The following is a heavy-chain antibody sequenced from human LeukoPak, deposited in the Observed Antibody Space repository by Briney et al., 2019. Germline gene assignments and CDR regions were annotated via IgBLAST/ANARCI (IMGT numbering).Heavy chain of an antibody. V-gene: IGHV4-59*01. CDR2: IYYSGST. J-gene: IGHJ4*02. D-gene: IGHD3-22*01. Sequence: SETLSLTCTVSGGSISTYYWSWIRQPPGKGLEWTGYIYYSGSTNYNPSLKSRVTISLDTSKNQFSLKLNSVTAADTAMYYCARSFSPNYYDLLDYWGQGTLVTVSS. CDR1: GGSISTYY. CDR3: ARSFSPNYYDLLDY.